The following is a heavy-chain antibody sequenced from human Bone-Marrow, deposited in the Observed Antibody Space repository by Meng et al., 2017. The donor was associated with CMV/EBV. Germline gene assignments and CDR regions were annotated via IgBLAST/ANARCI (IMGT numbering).Heavy chain of an antibody. D-gene: IGHD3-3*01. V-gene: IGHV1-8*01. CDR3: ARGATRFLEWLLSMGHALGI. CDR2: MNPNSGNT. J-gene: IGHJ3*02. CDR1: GYTFTSYD. Sequence: ASVKVSCKASGYTFTSYDIHWVRQATGQGLEWMGWMNPNSGNTGYAQKLQGRVTMTRNTSISTAYMELSSLRSEDTAVYYCARGATRFLEWLLSMGHALGIWGQGTMVTVSS.